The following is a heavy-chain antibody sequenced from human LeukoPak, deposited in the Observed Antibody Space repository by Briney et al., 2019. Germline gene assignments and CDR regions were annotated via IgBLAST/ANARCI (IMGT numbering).Heavy chain of an antibody. V-gene: IGHV3-23*01. CDR1: GFTFSSYA. Sequence: PGGSLRLSCAASGFTFSSYAMSWVRQAPGKGLEWVSAISGSGGSTYYADSVKGRFTISRDNSKNTLYLQINGLRAEDTAVYYCTTSLYYSDSVLYFHWGQGALVTVSS. CDR2: ISGSGGST. D-gene: IGHD3-22*01. CDR3: TTSLYYSDSVLYFH. J-gene: IGHJ4*02.